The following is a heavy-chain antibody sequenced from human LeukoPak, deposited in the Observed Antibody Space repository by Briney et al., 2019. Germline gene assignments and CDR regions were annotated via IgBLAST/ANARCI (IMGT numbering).Heavy chain of an antibody. CDR1: GFSFSNNW. J-gene: IGHJ4*02. CDR3: AKEGSPYYDFWSGYYLYYFDY. D-gene: IGHD3-3*01. CDR2: INNDGSMT. V-gene: IGHV3-74*01. Sequence: PGGSLRLSCAASGFSFSNNWMHWVRQAPGKGLVWVSRINNDGSMTHYADSVKGRFTISRDNSKNTLYLQMNSLRAEDTAVYYCAKEGSPYYDFWSGYYLYYFDYWGQGTLVTVSS.